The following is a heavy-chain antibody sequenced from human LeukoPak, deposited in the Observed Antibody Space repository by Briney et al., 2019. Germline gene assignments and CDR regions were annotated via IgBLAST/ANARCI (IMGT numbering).Heavy chain of an antibody. D-gene: IGHD2-2*01. V-gene: IGHV1-46*01. Sequence: ASVKVSCKASGYTFTSYYMHWVRQAPGQGLEWMGIINPSGGSTSYAQKFQGRVTMTRDTSISTAYMELSRLRSDDTAVYYCARDNDIVVVPAAPRFDPWGQGTLVTVSS. J-gene: IGHJ5*02. CDR3: ARDNDIVVVPAAPRFDP. CDR2: INPSGGST. CDR1: GYTFTSYY.